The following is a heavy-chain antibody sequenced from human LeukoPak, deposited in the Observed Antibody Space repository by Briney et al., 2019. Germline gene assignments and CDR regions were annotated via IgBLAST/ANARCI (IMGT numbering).Heavy chain of an antibody. Sequence: SGGSLRLSCAASGFTLSSYAMSWVRQAPGKGLEWVSAISGSGGSTYYADSVKGRFTISRDNSKNTLYLQMNSLRAEDTAVYYCAKAGYCSGGSCYSRGYYFDYWGQGTLVTVSS. J-gene: IGHJ4*02. V-gene: IGHV3-23*01. CDR3: AKAGYCSGGSCYSRGYYFDY. CDR2: ISGSGGST. CDR1: GFTLSSYA. D-gene: IGHD2-15*01.